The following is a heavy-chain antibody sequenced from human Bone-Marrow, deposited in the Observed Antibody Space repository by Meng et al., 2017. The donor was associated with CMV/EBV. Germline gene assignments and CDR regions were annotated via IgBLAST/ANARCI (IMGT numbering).Heavy chain of an antibody. Sequence: SETLSLTCTVSGGSISSYYWSWIRRPPGKGLEHIGCIHYSGNINYNPSLKSRITISVDTSKNQFSLKLGSVTAADTAVYYCARDNTQWFGELQYYYGMDVWGQGTTVTVSS. D-gene: IGHD3-10*01. V-gene: IGHV4-59*01. J-gene: IGHJ6*02. CDR1: GGSISSYY. CDR2: IHYSGNI. CDR3: ARDNTQWFGELQYYYGMDV.